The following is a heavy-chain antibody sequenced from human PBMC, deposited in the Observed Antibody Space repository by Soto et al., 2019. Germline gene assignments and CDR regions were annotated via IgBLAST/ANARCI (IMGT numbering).Heavy chain of an antibody. CDR3: ARASMFRWPLYAFDI. CDR2: INHSGST. CDR1: GGSFSGYY. V-gene: IGHV4-34*01. Sequence: QVQLQQWGAGLLKPSETLSLTCAVYGGSFSGYYWSWIRQPPGKGLEWIGEINHSGSTNYNPSLRSRVTISVDTSKNQFSLKLSSVTAADTAVYYCARASMFRWPLYAFDIWGQGTMVTVSS. J-gene: IGHJ3*02. D-gene: IGHD3-10*01.